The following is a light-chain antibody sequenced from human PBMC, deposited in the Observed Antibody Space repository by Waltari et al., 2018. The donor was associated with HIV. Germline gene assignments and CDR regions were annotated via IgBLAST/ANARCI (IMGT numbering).Light chain of an antibody. CDR3: QQTFSPPRT. CDR2: GAS. V-gene: IGKV1-39*01. Sequence: DINMTQSPCSLSASVGDRVTISCRTSQNVINYLNWYHQRPGKAPTLLIFGASTVQDGVSSRFSGSGSGTDFTLSIAGLQPEDIGTYYCQQTFSPPRTFGPGT. J-gene: IGKJ3*01. CDR1: QNVINY.